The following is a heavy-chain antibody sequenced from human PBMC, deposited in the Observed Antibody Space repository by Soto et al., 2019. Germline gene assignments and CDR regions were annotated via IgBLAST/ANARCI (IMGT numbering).Heavy chain of an antibody. Sequence: SETLSLTCTVSGGSISSGDYYWSWIRQPPGKGLERIGYIYYSGSTYYNPSLKSRVTISVDTSKNQFSLKLSSVTAADTAVYYCARRERYYDILTGYYQTYYFDYWGQGTLVTVSS. J-gene: IGHJ4*02. D-gene: IGHD3-9*01. V-gene: IGHV4-30-4*01. CDR3: ARRERYYDILTGYYQTYYFDY. CDR1: GGSISSGDYY. CDR2: IYYSGST.